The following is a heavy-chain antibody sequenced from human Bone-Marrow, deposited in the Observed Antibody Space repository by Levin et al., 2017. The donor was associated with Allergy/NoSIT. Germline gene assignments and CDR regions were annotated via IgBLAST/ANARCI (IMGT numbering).Heavy chain of an antibody. CDR3: VKERVPGDSTGYYLTSEYFQH. CDR1: GFAFDDYV. J-gene: IGHJ1*01. D-gene: IGHD2/OR15-2a*01. V-gene: IGHV3-9*01. CDR2: ISWNSGTI. Sequence: GGSLRLSCVGSGFAFDDYVMNWVRQVPGRGLEWVAGISWNSGTIGHAASVGGRFTISRDNAKNSLYLQMNSLRPEDSALYYCVKERVPGDSTGYYLTSEYFQHWGQGTLVTVSS.